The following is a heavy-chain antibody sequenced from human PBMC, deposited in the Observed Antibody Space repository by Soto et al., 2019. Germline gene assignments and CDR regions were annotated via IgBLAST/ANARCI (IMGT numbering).Heavy chain of an antibody. CDR3: ARDSLYYDSSGYLDY. V-gene: IGHV3-53*01. Sequence: PGGSLRLSCAASGFTVSSNYMSWVRQAPGKGLEWVSVIYSGGSTYYADSVKGRFTISRDNSKNTLYLQMNSLRAEDTAVYYCARDSLYYDSSGYLDYWGQGTLVTVSS. D-gene: IGHD3-22*01. J-gene: IGHJ4*02. CDR1: GFTVSSNY. CDR2: IYSGGST.